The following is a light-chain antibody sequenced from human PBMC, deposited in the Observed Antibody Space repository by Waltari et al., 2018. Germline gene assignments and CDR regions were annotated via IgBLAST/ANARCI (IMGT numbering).Light chain of an antibody. CDR1: LSILHSCENKNQ. CDR3: QQYYSTPFT. CDR2: GAS. V-gene: IGKV4-1*01. J-gene: IGKJ3*01. Sequence: DIVMTQSTDSLHVSLGVSATTSCTSFLSILHSCENKNQLGWYQQKSGQSPKLLIYGASTRESGVPDRFSGSGSGTDFTLTISSLQTEDVAVYYCQQYYSTPFTFGHGTKVDIK.